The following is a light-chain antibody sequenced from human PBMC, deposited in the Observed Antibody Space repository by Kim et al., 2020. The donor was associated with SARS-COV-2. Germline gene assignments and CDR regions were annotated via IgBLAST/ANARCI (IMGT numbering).Light chain of an antibody. V-gene: IGLV2-8*01. CDR1: SSDVGGYKY. J-gene: IGLJ3*02. Sequence: LTQPPSASGSPGQSVTISCTGTSSDVGGYKYVSWYQQHSGKAPKLMIYEVSKRPSGVPDRFSGSKSGNTASLTVSGLQAEDEADYYCSSYAGSSTLVFGGGTQLTVL. CDR3: SSYAGSSTLV. CDR2: EVS.